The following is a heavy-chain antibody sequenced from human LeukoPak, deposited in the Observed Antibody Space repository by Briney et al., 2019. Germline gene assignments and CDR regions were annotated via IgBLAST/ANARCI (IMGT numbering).Heavy chain of an antibody. V-gene: IGHV3-11*01. CDR2: ISSSGSTI. J-gene: IGHJ4*02. D-gene: IGHD2-2*01. CDR3: ARDSGEVDCSSTSCYLDGDY. CDR1: GFTFSDYY. Sequence: GGSLRLSCAASGFTFSDYYMSWIRQAPGKGLEWVSYISSSGSTIYYADPVKGRFTISRDNAKNSLYLQMNSLRAEDTAVYYCARDSGEVDCSSTSCYLDGDYWGQGTLVTVSS.